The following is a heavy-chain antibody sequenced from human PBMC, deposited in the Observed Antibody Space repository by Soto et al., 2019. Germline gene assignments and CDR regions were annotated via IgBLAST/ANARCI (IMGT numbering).Heavy chain of an antibody. D-gene: IGHD6-13*01. Sequence: PSETLSLTCIVSGESISGTIYYWGWIRQPPGKGLEWIGSIYYSGSTYYNPSLKSRVTISVDTSKNHFSLKLTSVTAADTAVYYCARPGGSGWFYFDSWGKGSQVPVSS. CDR1: GESISGTIYY. CDR3: ARPGGSGWFYFDS. J-gene: IGHJ4*02. CDR2: IYYSGST. V-gene: IGHV4-39*02.